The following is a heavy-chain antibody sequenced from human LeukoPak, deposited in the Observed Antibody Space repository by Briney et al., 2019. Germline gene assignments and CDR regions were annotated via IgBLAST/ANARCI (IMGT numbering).Heavy chain of an antibody. D-gene: IGHD3-3*01. Sequence: ASVTVSCKASGYTFTGYYMHWVRQAPGQGLEWMGWINPNSGGTNYAQKFQGRVTMTRDTSISTAYMELSRLRSDDTAVYYCARVTIFGVVADAFDIWGQGTMVTVSS. CDR2: INPNSGGT. V-gene: IGHV1-2*02. CDR1: GYTFTGYY. J-gene: IGHJ3*02. CDR3: ARVTIFGVVADAFDI.